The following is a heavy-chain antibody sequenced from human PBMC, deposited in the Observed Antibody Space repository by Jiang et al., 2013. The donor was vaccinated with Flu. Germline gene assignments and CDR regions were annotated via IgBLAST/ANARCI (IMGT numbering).Heavy chain of an antibody. J-gene: IGHJ4*02. CDR2: IIPILGIA. CDR3: ARVMSDSSGYYFDY. Sequence: SGAEVKKPGSSVKVSCKASGGTFSSYAISWVRQAPGQGLEWMGRIIPILGIANYAQKFQGRVTITADKSTSTAYMELSSLRSEDTAVYYCARVMSDSSGYYFDYVGPGNPGHRLL. V-gene: IGHV1-69*04. D-gene: IGHD3-22*01. CDR1: GGTFSSYA.